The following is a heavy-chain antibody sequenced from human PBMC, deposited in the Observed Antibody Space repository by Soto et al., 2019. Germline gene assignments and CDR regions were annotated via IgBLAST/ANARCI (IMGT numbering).Heavy chain of an antibody. CDR2: IKQDGSEK. CDR1: GFTFSNYS. CDR3: ARDRYPYYDFWSGSLPYYYYGMDV. V-gene: IGHV3-7*01. Sequence: SLILYFTTSGFTFSNYSMILFSRAPEEGLECVANIKQDGSEKYYVDSVKGRFTISRDNAKNSLYLQMNSLRAEDTAVYYCARDRYPYYDFWSGSLPYYYYGMDVWGQGT. J-gene: IGHJ6*02. D-gene: IGHD3-3*01.